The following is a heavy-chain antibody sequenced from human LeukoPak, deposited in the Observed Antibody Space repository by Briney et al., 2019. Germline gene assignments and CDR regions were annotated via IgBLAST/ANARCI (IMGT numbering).Heavy chain of an antibody. CDR2: IYYGGST. D-gene: IGHD3-16*01. Sequence: RPWEGLSLTCTVSGGSIRGYYWSWVRQPPGKGLEWIAYIYYGGSTNYNPSLKSRVTISLDTSKNQFSLKLSSVTAADTAVYYCAVGATHYYMDVWGKGTTVTVS. CDR1: GGSIRGYY. J-gene: IGHJ6*03. CDR3: AVGATHYYMDV. V-gene: IGHV4-59*08.